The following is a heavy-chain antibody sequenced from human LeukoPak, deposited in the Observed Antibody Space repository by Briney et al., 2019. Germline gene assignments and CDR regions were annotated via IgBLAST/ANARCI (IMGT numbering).Heavy chain of an antibody. D-gene: IGHD3-22*01. Sequence: ASVKVSCKASGYTFTGYYMHWARQAPGQGLEWMGWINPNSGGTNYAQKFQGRVTMTRDTSISTAYMELSRLRSDDTAVYYCARPVSYDSSGQLDYWGQGTLVTVSS. J-gene: IGHJ4*02. V-gene: IGHV1-2*02. CDR1: GYTFTGYY. CDR2: INPNSGGT. CDR3: ARPVSYDSSGQLDY.